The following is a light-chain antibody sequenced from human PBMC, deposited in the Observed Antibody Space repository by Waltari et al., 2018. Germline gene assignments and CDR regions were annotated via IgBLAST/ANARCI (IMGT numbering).Light chain of an antibody. J-gene: IGKJ1*01. CDR2: KVS. Sequence: DVVMTQSPLSLPVTVGQVASISCRSSQSLLFGDGKIYLNWFHQRPGQSPRRLIYKVSNRESGVPDRFSGSGSVTDFTLKITRVEAEDVGVYFCMQGAHWPRTFGQGTRVEI. CDR1: QSLLFGDGKIY. CDR3: MQGAHWPRT. V-gene: IGKV2-30*01.